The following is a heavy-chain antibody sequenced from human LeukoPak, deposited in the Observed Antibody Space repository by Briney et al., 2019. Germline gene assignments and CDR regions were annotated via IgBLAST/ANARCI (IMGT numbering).Heavy chain of an antibody. CDR3: ARDTLMTTDY. CDR1: VFIFSTYS. CDR2: ISSISSYI. J-gene: IGHJ4*02. V-gene: IGHV3-21*01. Sequence: GGSLRLSRAASVFIFSTYSMSWVRQAPGKGLEWVSFISSISSYIYYADSVKGRFSISRDDAKNSLYLQMNSLRAEDTAVYYCARDTLMTTDYWGQGTLVTVSS. D-gene: IGHD3-16*01.